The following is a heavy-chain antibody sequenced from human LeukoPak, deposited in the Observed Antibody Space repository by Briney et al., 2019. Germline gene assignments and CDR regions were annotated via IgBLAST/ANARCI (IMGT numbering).Heavy chain of an antibody. D-gene: IGHD2-15*01. CDR1: GGSINKSNW. J-gene: IGHJ3*02. Sequence: SETLSLNCAVSGGSINKSNWWSWVRQPPGKGLEWIGEIYHRGSTNYNPSLKSRVTISVDKSKNQFSLNLSSVTAADTAVYYCAREPLDCNGGSCFGGDTAFDIWGQGTMVSVSS. V-gene: IGHV4-4*02. CDR3: AREPLDCNGGSCFGGDTAFDI. CDR2: IYHRGST.